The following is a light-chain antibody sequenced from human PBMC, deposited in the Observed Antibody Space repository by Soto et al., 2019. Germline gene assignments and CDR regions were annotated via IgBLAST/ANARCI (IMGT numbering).Light chain of an antibody. CDR2: EVS. V-gene: IGLV2-8*01. Sequence: QSALTQPPSASGSPGQSVTISCTGTSSDVGGYIYVSWYQQYPGKAPKLMIYEVSKRPSGVPDRFSGSKSGNTASLTVSGLQAEDEADYYCSSYTGGNPSYVFGTGTKVTVL. CDR1: SSDVGGYIY. J-gene: IGLJ1*01. CDR3: SSYTGGNPSYV.